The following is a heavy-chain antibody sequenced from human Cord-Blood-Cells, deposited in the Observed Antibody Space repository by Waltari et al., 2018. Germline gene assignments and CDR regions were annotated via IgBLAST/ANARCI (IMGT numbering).Heavy chain of an antibody. CDR3: ARGVEQQLFNWFDP. Sequence: QVQRVQSGAELRRHGSSCKVRVKALGVTCSSSALSWVPQSPGQGLEWMGGIIPIFGTANYAQKFQGRVTITADESTSTAYMELSSLRSEDTAVYYCARGVEQQLFNWFDPWGQGTLVTVSS. CDR1: GVTCSSSA. J-gene: IGHJ5*02. V-gene: IGHV1-69*12. D-gene: IGHD6-13*01. CDR2: IIPIFGTA.